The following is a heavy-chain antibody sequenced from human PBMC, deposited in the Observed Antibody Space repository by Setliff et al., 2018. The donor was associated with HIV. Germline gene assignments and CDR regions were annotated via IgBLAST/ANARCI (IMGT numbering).Heavy chain of an antibody. CDR2: GYYGGTT. CDR3: ARAGPEAEGYNWFDP. CDR1: GGSIGTYY. Sequence: LSLTCTVSGGSIGTYYWSWIRQPPGKGLEWIGYGYYGGTTSYNPSLKSRVTISVDTSKNQFSLKLTSVTAADTAVYYCARAGPEAEGYNWFDPWGQGTLVTVSS. D-gene: IGHD2-15*01. V-gene: IGHV4-59*01. J-gene: IGHJ5*02.